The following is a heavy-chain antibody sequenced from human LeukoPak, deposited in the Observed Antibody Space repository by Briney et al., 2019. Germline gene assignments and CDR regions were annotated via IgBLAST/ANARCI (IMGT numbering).Heavy chain of an antibody. V-gene: IGHV1-18*01. Sequence: GASVTVSCKASGYTFTSYGISWVRQAPGQGLEWMGWISGYNGNTNYAQNLQDRVTMATDTSTSTAYLDLRSLRFDDTAVYYCARDVWGNSYGYSDYWGQGTLVTVSS. CDR1: GYTFTSYG. CDR2: ISGYNGNT. CDR3: ARDVWGNSYGYSDY. J-gene: IGHJ4*02. D-gene: IGHD5-18*01.